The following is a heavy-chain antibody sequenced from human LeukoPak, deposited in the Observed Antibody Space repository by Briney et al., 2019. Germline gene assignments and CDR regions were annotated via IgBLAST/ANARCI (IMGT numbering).Heavy chain of an antibody. Sequence: SETLSLTCSVSGDSISNSCWNWIRQPPGKRLEWIGNIHYSGNSNYNPSLQSRVTISIDTSRKQLFLKLSSVTAADTAVYYCALAPNSNWFDFWGQGTLVTVSS. J-gene: IGHJ5*01. CDR1: GDSISNSC. CDR3: ALAPNSNWFDF. D-gene: IGHD2-8*01. CDR2: IHYSGNS. V-gene: IGHV4-59*08.